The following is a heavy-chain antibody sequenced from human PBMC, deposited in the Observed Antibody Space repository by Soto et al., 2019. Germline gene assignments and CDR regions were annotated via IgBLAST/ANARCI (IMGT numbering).Heavy chain of an antibody. V-gene: IGHV4-30-4*01. D-gene: IGHD1-26*01. CDR2: IYYSGST. CDR3: ARALVGATFQNWFDP. CDR1: GGSISSGDYY. Sequence: SETLSLTCTVSGGSISSGDYYWSWIRQPPGKGLEWIGYIYYSGSTYYNPSLKSRVTISVDTSKNQFSLKLSSVTAADTAVYYCARALVGATFQNWFDPWAQGTLVTVSS. J-gene: IGHJ5*02.